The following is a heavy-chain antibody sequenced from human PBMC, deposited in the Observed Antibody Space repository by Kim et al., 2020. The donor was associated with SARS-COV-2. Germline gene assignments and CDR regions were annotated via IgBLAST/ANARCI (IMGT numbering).Heavy chain of an antibody. D-gene: IGHD4-17*01. Sequence: SVKVSCKASGGTFSSYAISWVRQAPGQGLEWMGRIIPILGIANYAQKFQGRVTITADKSTSTAYMELSSLRSEDTAVYYCARLPRQSYGDANWFDPWGQGTLVTVSS. CDR1: GGTFSSYA. V-gene: IGHV1-69*04. CDR2: IIPILGIA. CDR3: ARLPRQSYGDANWFDP. J-gene: IGHJ5*02.